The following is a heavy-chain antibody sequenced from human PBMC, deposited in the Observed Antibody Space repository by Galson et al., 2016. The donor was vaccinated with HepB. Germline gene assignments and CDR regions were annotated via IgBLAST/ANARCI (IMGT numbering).Heavy chain of an antibody. CDR1: GGSFNAYY. CDR2: INYTGST. D-gene: IGHD2-15*01. J-gene: IGHJ5*02. V-gene: IGHV4-34*01. CDR3: ARVVVAATNWFDP. Sequence: SETLSLTCGVYGGSFNAYYWSWIRQPPGKGLEWIGEINYTGSTKYNPSLKSRVTISVDTSKNQFSLKSTSLTAADTAMYFCARVVVAATNWFDPWGQGTLVTVSS.